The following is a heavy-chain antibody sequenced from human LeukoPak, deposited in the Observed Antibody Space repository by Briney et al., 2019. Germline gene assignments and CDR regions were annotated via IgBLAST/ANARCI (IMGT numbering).Heavy chain of an antibody. CDR2: INPSGGST. CDR3: AREGEIGYDLSDY. Sequence: ASVKVSCKASGYTFTNYYMNWVRQAPGQGLEWMGIINPSGGSTSYAQKFRGRVTVTRDTSTSTVYMELSSLRSEDTAMYYCAREGEIGYDLSDYWGQGTLVTVSS. V-gene: IGHV1-46*01. CDR1: GYTFTNYY. J-gene: IGHJ4*02. D-gene: IGHD5-12*01.